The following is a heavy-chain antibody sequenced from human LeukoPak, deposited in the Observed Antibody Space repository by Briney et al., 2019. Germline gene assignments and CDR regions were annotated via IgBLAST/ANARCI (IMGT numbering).Heavy chain of an antibody. V-gene: IGHV4-39*07. CDR3: ARGYSDYCSGGSCYFRYYYYYMDV. Sequence: SETLSLTCTVSGGSISSSSYYWGWIRQPPGKGLEWIGSIYYSGSTYYNPSLKSRVAISVDTSKNQFSLKLSSVTAADTAVYYCARGYSDYCSGGSCYFRYYYYYMDVWGKGTTVTVSS. D-gene: IGHD2-15*01. CDR2: IYYSGST. J-gene: IGHJ6*03. CDR1: GGSISSSSYY.